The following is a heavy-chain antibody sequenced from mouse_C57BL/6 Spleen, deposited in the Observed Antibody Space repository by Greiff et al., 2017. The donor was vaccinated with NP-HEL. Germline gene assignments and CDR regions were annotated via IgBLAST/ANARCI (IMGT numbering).Heavy chain of an antibody. V-gene: IGHV2-2*01. CDR2: IWGGGST. J-gene: IGHJ1*03. Sequence: QVQLQQSGPGLVQPSQSLSITCTVSGFSLTSYGVHWVRQSPGKGLEWLGVIWGGGSTDYNAAFISRLSISKDNSKSQVFFKMNSLQADDTAIYYCARYGPRAFDVWGTGTTVTVSS. CDR3: ARYGPRAFDV. CDR1: GFSLTSYG. D-gene: IGHD2-10*02.